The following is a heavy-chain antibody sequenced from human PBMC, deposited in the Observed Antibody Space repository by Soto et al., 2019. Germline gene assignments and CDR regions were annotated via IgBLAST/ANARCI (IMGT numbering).Heavy chain of an antibody. CDR3: ARGYQEGIVVVPADSDY. V-gene: IGHV3-21*01. CDR2: ISSSSSYI. J-gene: IGHJ4*02. D-gene: IGHD2-2*01. CDR1: VFTFSSYS. Sequence: GGTLRLSCPASVFTFSSYSMNGVRPAPGKGLEWVSSISSSSSYIYYADSVKGRFTISRDNAKNSLYLQMNSLRAEDTAVYYCARGYQEGIVVVPADSDYWGQGTLVTVSS.